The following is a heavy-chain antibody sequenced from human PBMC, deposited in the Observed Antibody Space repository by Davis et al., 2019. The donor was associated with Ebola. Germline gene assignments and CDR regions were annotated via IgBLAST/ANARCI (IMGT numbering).Heavy chain of an antibody. Sequence: AASVKVSCKASGYTFTGYYMHWVRQAPGQGLEWMGWINPNSGGTHYAQKFQGWVTMTRDTSISTAYMELSRLRSDDTAVYYCARGKTHLTYYDSSGDYYGMDVWGQGTTVTVSS. CDR1: GYTFTGYY. D-gene: IGHD3-22*01. J-gene: IGHJ6*02. CDR3: ARGKTHLTYYDSSGDYYGMDV. CDR2: INPNSGGT. V-gene: IGHV1-2*04.